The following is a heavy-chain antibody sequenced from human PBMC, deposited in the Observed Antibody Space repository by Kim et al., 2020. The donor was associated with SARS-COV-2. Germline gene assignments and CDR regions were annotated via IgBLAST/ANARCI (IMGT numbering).Heavy chain of an antibody. CDR2: ISSSGSTI. CDR3: ARAFCSGGSCYSTRLFYYYGMDV. CDR1: GFTFSSYE. D-gene: IGHD2-15*01. J-gene: IGHJ6*02. V-gene: IGHV3-48*03. Sequence: GGSLRLFCAASGFTFSSYEMNWVRQAPGKGLEWVSYISSSGSTIYYADSVKGRFTISRDNAKNSLYLQMNSLRAEDTAVYYCARAFCSGGSCYSTRLFYYYGMDVWGQGTTVTVS.